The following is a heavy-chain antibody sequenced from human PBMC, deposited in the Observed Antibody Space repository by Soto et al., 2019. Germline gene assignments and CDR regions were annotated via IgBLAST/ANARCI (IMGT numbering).Heavy chain of an antibody. CDR3: ASGEGGAKFKRAVPFDY. Sequence: SETLSLTCTVSGGSISSSSYYWGWIRQPPGKGLEWIGSIYYSGSTYYNPSLKSRVTISVDTSKNQFSLKLSSVTAADTAVYYCASGEGGAKFKRAVPFDYWGQGTLVTVSS. CDR1: GGSISSSSYY. CDR2: IYYSGST. V-gene: IGHV4-39*01. D-gene: IGHD3-10*01. J-gene: IGHJ4*02.